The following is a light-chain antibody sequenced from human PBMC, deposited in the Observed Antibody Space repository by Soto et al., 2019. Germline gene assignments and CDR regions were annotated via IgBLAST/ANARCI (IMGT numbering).Light chain of an antibody. CDR1: SSDIGGFNY. Sequence: QSALTQPASVSGSPGQSITISCTGTSSDIGGFNYVSWYQHHPGKAPKLMIPNVSSRPSGVSDRFSGSKSGYTASLTISGLQAEDEADYYCSSYTTTRTVVFGGGTKLTVL. V-gene: IGLV2-14*03. J-gene: IGLJ2*01. CDR2: NVS. CDR3: SSYTTTRTVV.